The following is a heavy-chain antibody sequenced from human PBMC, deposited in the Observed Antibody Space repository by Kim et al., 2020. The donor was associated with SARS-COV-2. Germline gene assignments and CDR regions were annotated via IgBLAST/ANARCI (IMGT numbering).Heavy chain of an antibody. J-gene: IGHJ4*02. CDR2: GGNT. CDR3: TSDNPTDY. D-gene: IGHD1-20*01. V-gene: IGHV3-15*01. Sequence: GGNTDYDAPVKGRLTNSRDDAKNTLYLQRNRLKTEDTAVYYCTSDNPTDYWGQGTLVTVSS.